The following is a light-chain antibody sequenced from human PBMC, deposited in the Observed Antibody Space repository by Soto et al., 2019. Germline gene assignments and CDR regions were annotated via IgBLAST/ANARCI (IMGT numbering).Light chain of an antibody. J-gene: IGLJ1*01. CDR2: EVS. CDR1: SSDVGSYNR. Sequence: QSALTQPPSVSGSPGQSVTISCTGTSSDVGSYNRVSWYQQPPGTAPKLMIYEVSNRPSGVPDRFSGSKSGNTASLTISGLRAEDEADYYCNSYTSSGTYVFGTGTKVTVL. CDR3: NSYTSSGTYV. V-gene: IGLV2-18*02.